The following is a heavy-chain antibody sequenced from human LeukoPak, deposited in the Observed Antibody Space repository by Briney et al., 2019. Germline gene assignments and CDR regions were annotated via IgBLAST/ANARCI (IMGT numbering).Heavy chain of an antibody. CDR3: AKEYGSGWYYFDY. V-gene: IGHV3-43D*03. CDR2: ISWDGGST. Sequence: GGSLRLSCAASGFTFDDYAMYWVRQAPGKGLEWVSLISWDGGSTYYADSVKGRFTISRDNSKNSLYLQMNSLRAEDTALYYCAKEYGSGWYYFDYWGQGTLVTVSS. CDR1: GFTFDDYA. D-gene: IGHD6-19*01. J-gene: IGHJ4*02.